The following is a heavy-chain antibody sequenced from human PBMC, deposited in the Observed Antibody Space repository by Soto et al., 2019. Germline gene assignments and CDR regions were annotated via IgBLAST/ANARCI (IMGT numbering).Heavy chain of an antibody. V-gene: IGHV3-30*04. Sequence: WGSLSLSCAASGFSLSTNTMHWVRQVPGKGLEWVASISNDGRRKYYADFVKGRFTISRDTANNILYLEMNSLRAEDTSLYYCARVATAMTYDFWGQGTQVTVSS. CDR2: ISNDGRRK. CDR3: ARVATAMTYDF. CDR1: GFSLSTNT. J-gene: IGHJ4*02. D-gene: IGHD2-21*02.